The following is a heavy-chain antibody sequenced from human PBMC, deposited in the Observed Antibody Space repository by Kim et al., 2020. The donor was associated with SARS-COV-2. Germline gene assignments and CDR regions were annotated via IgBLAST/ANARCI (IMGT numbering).Heavy chain of an antibody. CDR2: IYYSGST. CDR3: ASRDPQHDYGDLGAFDI. CDR1: GGSISSSSYY. V-gene: IGHV4-39*01. Sequence: SETLSLTCTVSGGSISSSSYYWGWIRQPPGKGLEWIGSIYYSGSTYYNPSLKSRVTISVDTSKNQFSLKLSSVTAADTAVYYCASRDPQHDYGDLGAFDIWGQGTMVTVSS. J-gene: IGHJ3*02. D-gene: IGHD4-17*01.